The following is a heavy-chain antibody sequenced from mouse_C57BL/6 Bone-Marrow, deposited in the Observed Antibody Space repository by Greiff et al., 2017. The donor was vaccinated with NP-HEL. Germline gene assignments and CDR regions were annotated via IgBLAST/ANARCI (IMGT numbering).Heavy chain of an antibody. Sequence: EVQLVEPGGGLVQPGGSLKLSCAASGFTFSDYYMYWVSQTPEKRLEWVAYISNGGGSTYYPDTVKGRSTITRDNAKHTLYLQMSRLQSEDTAMYYCATQWYFDVWGRGTTVTVTS. CDR1: GFTFSDYY. V-gene: IGHV5-12*01. CDR2: ISNGGGST. J-gene: IGHJ1*03. CDR3: ATQWYFDV.